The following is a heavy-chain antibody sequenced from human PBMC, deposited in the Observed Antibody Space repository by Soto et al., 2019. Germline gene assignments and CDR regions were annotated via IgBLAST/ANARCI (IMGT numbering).Heavy chain of an antibody. V-gene: IGHV1-2*04. CDR3: ARVLGFFPNGVGPSNYYNVREV. Sequence: ASVKVSCKASGYTFTGYYMHWMRQAPGQGLEWMGWINPNSGGTNYAQKFQGWVTMTRDTSISTAYMELSRLRSDDTAVYYCARVLGFFPNGVGPSNYYNVREVWGKGPTVPVS. CDR2: INPNSGGT. CDR1: GYTFTGYY. J-gene: IGHJ6*04. D-gene: IGHD2-8*01.